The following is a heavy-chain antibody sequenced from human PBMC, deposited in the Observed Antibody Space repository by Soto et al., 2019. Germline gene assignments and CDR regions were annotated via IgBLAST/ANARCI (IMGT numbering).Heavy chain of an antibody. CDR1: GFTFSDYY. J-gene: IGHJ4*02. V-gene: IGHV3-11*01. CDR3: AKMSSENYNVPVFS. Sequence: QVQLVESWGGLVQTSGSLRIACVASGFTFSDYYMSWVRQAPGKGLESVSYISSSGNTIYDEDSVKRRFTISRDNAKNSVYLQMNSLRAADTALYFCAKMSSENYNVPVFSWGQGTLVTVSS. CDR2: ISSSGNTI. D-gene: IGHD3-22*01.